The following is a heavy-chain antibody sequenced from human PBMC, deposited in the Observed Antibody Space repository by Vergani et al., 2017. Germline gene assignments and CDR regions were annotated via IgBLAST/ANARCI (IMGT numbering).Heavy chain of an antibody. V-gene: IGHV3-21*01. CDR3: ARHGIGGRGDPIDY. J-gene: IGHJ4*02. D-gene: IGHD3-16*01. CDR2: ISSSSSYI. CDR1: GFTFSSYS. Sequence: EVQLVESGGGLVKPGGSLRLSCAASGFTFSSYSMNWVRQAPGKGLEWVSSISSSSSYIYYADSVKGRFTISRDNAKNSLYLQMNSLRAVDTAVYYCARHGIGGRGDPIDYWGQGTLVTVSS.